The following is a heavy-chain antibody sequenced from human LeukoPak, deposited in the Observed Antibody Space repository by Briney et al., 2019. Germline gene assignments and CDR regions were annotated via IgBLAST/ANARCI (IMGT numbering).Heavy chain of an antibody. J-gene: IGHJ4*02. CDR3: VRDFGSGYYLDY. CDR2: IWYDGSKK. CDR1: GFTFNSYG. D-gene: IGHD3-10*01. Sequence: GGSLRLSCAASGFTFNSYGMLWVRQAPGKGLEWVALIWYDGSKKYYADSVKGRFTISRDNSKNTLYLQMSSLRAEDTAVLYCVRDFGSGYYLDYWGQGTLVTVSS. V-gene: IGHV3-33*01.